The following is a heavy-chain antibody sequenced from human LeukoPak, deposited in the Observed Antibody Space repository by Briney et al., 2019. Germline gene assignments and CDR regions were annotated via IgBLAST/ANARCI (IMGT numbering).Heavy chain of an antibody. V-gene: IGHV1-69*05. CDR3: ARTDYLVPIDY. D-gene: IGHD2/OR15-2a*01. CDR1: GGTFSSYA. Sequence: GASVKVSCKASGGTFSSYAISWVRQAPGQGLEWMGGIIPIFGTANYAQKLQGRVTMTTDTSTSTAYMELRSLRSDDTAVYYCARTDYLVPIDYWGQGTLVTVSS. CDR2: IIPIFGTA. J-gene: IGHJ4*02.